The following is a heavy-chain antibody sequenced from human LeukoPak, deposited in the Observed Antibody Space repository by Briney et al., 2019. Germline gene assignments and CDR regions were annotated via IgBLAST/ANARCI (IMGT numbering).Heavy chain of an antibody. Sequence: SQTLSLTCTVSGDSISSGDYYWSWIRQPAGKGLEWIGRISSSGSTNYNPSLKSRVTISVDTSKNQFSLKLSSVTAADTAVYYCARHGVGYYGSGLPHYWGQGTLVTVSS. D-gene: IGHD3-10*01. J-gene: IGHJ4*02. CDR1: GDSISSGDYY. V-gene: IGHV4-61*02. CDR2: ISSSGST. CDR3: ARHGVGYYGSGLPHY.